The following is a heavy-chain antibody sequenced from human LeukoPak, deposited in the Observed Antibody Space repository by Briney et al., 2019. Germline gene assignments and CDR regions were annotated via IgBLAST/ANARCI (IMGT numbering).Heavy chain of an antibody. CDR3: AKDSPSSGGEGNY. CDR2: ISGSGGST. J-gene: IGHJ4*02. D-gene: IGHD4-17*01. Sequence: GGSLRLSCAASGFTVSSNYMSWVRQAPGKGLEWVSAISGSGGSTYYADSVKGRFTISRDNSKNTLYLQMNSLRAEDTAVYYCAKDSPSSGGEGNYWGQGTLVTVSS. CDR1: GFTVSSNY. V-gene: IGHV3-23*01.